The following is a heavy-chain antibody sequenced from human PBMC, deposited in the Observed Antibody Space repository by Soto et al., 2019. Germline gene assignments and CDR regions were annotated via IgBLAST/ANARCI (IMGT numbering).Heavy chain of an antibody. Sequence: ASVNVSCKASVYTFFTYGITCVRQAPGQGIEWMGWVSTYNGNTNYAENLQGRVTTTTDTSTRTAYMELRSLRSEYTAVYYCARKSSSSSWFDPWGQGTLVTVSS. J-gene: IGHJ5*02. CDR2: VSTYNGNT. CDR1: VYTFFTYG. V-gene: IGHV1-18*01. CDR3: ARKSSSSSWFDP. D-gene: IGHD6-6*01.